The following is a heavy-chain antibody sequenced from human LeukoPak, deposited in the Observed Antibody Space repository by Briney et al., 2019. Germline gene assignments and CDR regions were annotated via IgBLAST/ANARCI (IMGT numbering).Heavy chain of an antibody. J-gene: IGHJ3*01. V-gene: IGHV3-23*01. CDR1: GFTFSSYA. CDR2: ISGSGGST. D-gene: IGHD2-8*01. Sequence: GGSLRLSCAASGFTFSSYAMNWVRQAPGKGLEWVSGISGSGGSTYYADSVKGRFTISRDNSKNTIYMQMNSLRAEDTAVYYCAKDRVIVGVTHDAFDFWGQGTMVTVSS. CDR3: AKDRVIVGVTHDAFDF.